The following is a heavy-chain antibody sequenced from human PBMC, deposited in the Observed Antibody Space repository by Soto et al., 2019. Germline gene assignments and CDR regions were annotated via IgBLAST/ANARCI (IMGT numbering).Heavy chain of an antibody. J-gene: IGHJ4*02. CDR3: AKDHGWDFDY. CDR2: ISYDGSNK. Sequence: QVQLMESGGGVVQPGRSLRLSCAASGLTFSSYGMHWVRQAPGKGLEWVAVISYDGSNKYYADSVKGRFTISRDNSKNTLYLQMNSLRAEDTAVYYCAKDHGWDFDYWAQGTLVTVSS. CDR1: GLTFSSYG. V-gene: IGHV3-30*18. D-gene: IGHD1-26*01.